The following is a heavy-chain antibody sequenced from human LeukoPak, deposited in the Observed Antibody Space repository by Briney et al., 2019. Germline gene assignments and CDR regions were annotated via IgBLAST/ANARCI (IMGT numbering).Heavy chain of an antibody. CDR1: GDSYTSPY. V-gene: IGHV4-59*11. J-gene: IGHJ4*02. Sequence: SETLSLTCTVSGDSYTSPYWSWIRQPPGEGLEWVGSFFSNGKTYYNPSLNNRLIISGDTSKNQFSLTLMSVTAADTAVYYCARAGGVKTAALDLDYWGQGTLVTVSS. CDR2: FFSNGKT. D-gene: IGHD6-25*01. CDR3: ARAGGVKTAALDLDY.